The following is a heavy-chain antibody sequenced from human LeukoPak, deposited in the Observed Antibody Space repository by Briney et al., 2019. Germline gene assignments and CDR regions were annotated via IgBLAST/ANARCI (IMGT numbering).Heavy chain of an antibody. CDR2: ISASGGNT. D-gene: IGHD3-9*01. CDR1: GFTFTNYA. V-gene: IGHV3-23*01. J-gene: IGHJ3*02. Sequence: PGGSLRLSCAASGFTFTNYAMSWVRQAPGKGLECVSAISASGGNTYYADSVKGRFTLSRDNSKNTLYLQMNTLRAEDTALYYCVKGGRRDKGAFDIWGQGTMVTVSS. CDR3: VKGGRRDKGAFDI.